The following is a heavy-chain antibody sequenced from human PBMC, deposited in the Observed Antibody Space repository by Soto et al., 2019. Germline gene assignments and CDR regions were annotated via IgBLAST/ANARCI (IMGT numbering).Heavy chain of an antibody. CDR1: GFSLNTGGVG. V-gene: IGHV2-5*02. CDR2: IFWDDDK. J-gene: IGHJ4*02. CDR3: VRYYGKGRFLDRDYFDY. D-gene: IGHD3-10*01. Sequence: SGPTLVNPTQTLTLTCTFSGFSLNTGGVGVGWIRQPPGKALEWLAVIFWDDDKRYSPSLKSRLTIIKDTSKNQVVLTMTNMEDVDVDSYYCVRYYGKGRFLDRDYFDYWGQGTLVTVSS.